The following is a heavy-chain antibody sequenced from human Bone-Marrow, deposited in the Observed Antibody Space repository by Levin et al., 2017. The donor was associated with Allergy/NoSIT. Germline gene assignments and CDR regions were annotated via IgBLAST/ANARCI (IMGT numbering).Heavy chain of an antibody. Sequence: SETLSLTCAVDGGSFTGYSWTWIRQPPGKGLEWIGEINHSGSTKYNPSLTSRVTISVDTSKKEFSRHLSSVTAADTAVFYCAGGGRWSFSYYFDYWGQGTRVTVSS. CDR2: INHSGST. CDR3: AGGGRWSFSYYFDY. D-gene: IGHD3-10*01. V-gene: IGHV4-34*01. CDR1: GGSFTGYS. J-gene: IGHJ4*02.